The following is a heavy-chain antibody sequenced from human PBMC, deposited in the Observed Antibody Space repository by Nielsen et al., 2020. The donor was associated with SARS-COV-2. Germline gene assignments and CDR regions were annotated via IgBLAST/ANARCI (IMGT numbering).Heavy chain of an antibody. J-gene: IGHJ4*02. CDR1: GFTFSTFA. D-gene: IGHD3-22*01. CDR2: ISFDGTTK. V-gene: IGHV3-30-3*01. CDR3: AREWEDYDSSGFDY. Sequence: GGSLRLSCAASGFTFSTFAMHWVRQAPGKGLEWVAIISFDGTTKYNEDSVKGRFTISRDNSKNTLYLQMKSLRAEDTAVYYCAREWEDYDSSGFDYWGQGTLVTVSS.